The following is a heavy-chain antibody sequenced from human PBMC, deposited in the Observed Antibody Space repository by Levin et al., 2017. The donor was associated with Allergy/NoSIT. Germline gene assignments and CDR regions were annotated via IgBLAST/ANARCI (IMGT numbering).Heavy chain of an antibody. CDR1: GGSISSYY. V-gene: IGHV4-59*01. CDR3: ARAARGYSYGYDS. Sequence: SETLSLTCTVSGGSISSYYWTWIRQPPGKGLEWIGYIHSSGSTNYDPSLKNRVTISLDMSKNQFTLKLNSVTAADTAVYYCARAARGYSYGYDSWGQGTLVTVSS. CDR2: IHSSGST. J-gene: IGHJ5*01. D-gene: IGHD5-18*01.